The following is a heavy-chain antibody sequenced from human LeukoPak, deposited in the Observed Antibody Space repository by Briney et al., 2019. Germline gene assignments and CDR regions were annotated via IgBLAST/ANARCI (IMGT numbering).Heavy chain of an antibody. D-gene: IGHD5-12*01. Sequence: PGGSLRLSCAASGFTFSSYAMSWVRQAPGKGLEWVSAISGSGGSTYYADSVKGRFTISRDNSKNTLYLQMNSLRAEDTAVYYCAKGRAESGLRPAFDYWGQGTLVTVSS. CDR2: ISGSGGST. V-gene: IGHV3-23*01. CDR3: AKGRAESGLRPAFDY. CDR1: GFTFSSYA. J-gene: IGHJ4*02.